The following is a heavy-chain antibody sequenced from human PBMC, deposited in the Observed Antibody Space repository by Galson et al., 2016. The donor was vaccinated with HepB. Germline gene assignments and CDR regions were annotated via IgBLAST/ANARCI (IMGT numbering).Heavy chain of an antibody. CDR1: GFTLSDYS. V-gene: IGHV3-15*07. D-gene: IGHD6-13*01. CDR3: TTINSSSWYGHYYYGMDV. Sequence: SLRLSCAASGFTLSDYSMYWVRQAPGKGLEWVGRIKSKTDGGTTDYAAPVKGRFTISRDDSKNTLYLQMNSLKTEDTAVYYCTTINSSSWYGHYYYGMDVWGQGTTVTVSS. J-gene: IGHJ6*02. CDR2: IKSKTDGGTT.